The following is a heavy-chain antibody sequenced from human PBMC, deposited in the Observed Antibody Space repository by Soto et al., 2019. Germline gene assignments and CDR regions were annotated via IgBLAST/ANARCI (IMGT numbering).Heavy chain of an antibody. CDR3: ARSITGSGDAFDI. J-gene: IGHJ3*02. CDR2: IIPIFGTA. D-gene: IGHD2-21*01. CDR1: GGTFSSYA. Sequence: SVKVSCKASGGTFSSYAISWVRQAPGQGLEWMGGIIPIFGTANYAQKFQGRVTITADESTSTAYMELSSLRSEDTAVYYCARSITGSGDAFDIWGQGTMVTVSS. V-gene: IGHV1-69*13.